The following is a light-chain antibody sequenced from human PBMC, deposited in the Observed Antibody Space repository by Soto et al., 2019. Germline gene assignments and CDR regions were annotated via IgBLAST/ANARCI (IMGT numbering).Light chain of an antibody. Sequence: EIVVTQSPATLSVSPGERATLSCRASESVSSNLAWFQHKPGQAPRLLIYAASTKATGVPARFTGSGSRTDLNLTITSLQSEDFAVYYCQQYYHWPRTFGQGTKVEIK. J-gene: IGKJ1*01. CDR2: AAS. CDR1: ESVSSN. V-gene: IGKV3-15*01. CDR3: QQYYHWPRT.